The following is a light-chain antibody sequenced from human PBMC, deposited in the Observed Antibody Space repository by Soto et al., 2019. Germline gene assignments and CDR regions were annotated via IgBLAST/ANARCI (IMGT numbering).Light chain of an antibody. Sequence: DIQMTQSPSSLSASVGERVTITCQASQDISNYLNWYQQKPGKAPKLLIYDASNLETGVPSRFSGSGSGTDFTFTISSLQPEDIATYYCQQYDNRPFTFGPGTKVDIK. J-gene: IGKJ3*01. CDR1: QDISNY. CDR2: DAS. V-gene: IGKV1-33*01. CDR3: QQYDNRPFT.